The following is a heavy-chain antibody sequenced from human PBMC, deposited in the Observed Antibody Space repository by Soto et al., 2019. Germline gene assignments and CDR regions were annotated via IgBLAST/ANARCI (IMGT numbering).Heavy chain of an antibody. CDR3: ARDAARYCSSTSCPYDY. CDR2: ISSSSSFI. J-gene: IGHJ4*02. D-gene: IGHD2-2*01. V-gene: IGHV3-21*01. CDR1: GFTFSSYS. Sequence: EVQLVESGGGLVKPGGSLRLSCAASGFTFSSYSMNWVRQAPGKGLEWVSSISSSSSFIYYADSVKGRFTISRENAKNSLYLQMNSLRAEDTAVYYCARDAARYCSSTSCPYDYWGQGTLGTVSA.